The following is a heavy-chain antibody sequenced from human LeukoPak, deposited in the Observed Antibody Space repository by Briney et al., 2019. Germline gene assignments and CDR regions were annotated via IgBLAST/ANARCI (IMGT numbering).Heavy chain of an antibody. CDR3: AIAVAGLHKGFDP. V-gene: IGHV5-51*01. D-gene: IGHD6-19*01. CDR1: GYRFSNYW. Sequence: GESLKISCKGSGYRFSNYWIAWVRQMPGKGLEWVGITHLGDSDTRYSPSFQGQVTISGDKSISTAYLQWSSLKASDTAMYYCAIAVAGLHKGFDPWGQGTLVTVSS. J-gene: IGHJ5*02. CDR2: THLGDSDT.